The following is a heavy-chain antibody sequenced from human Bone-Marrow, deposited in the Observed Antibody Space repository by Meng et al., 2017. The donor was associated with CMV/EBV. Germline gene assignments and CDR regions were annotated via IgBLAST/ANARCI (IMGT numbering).Heavy chain of an antibody. CDR3: ARQYSSSGFFDY. J-gene: IGHJ4*02. CDR2: ISSSSSYV. Sequence: GESLKISCAACGFTFSSYDMHWVRQAPGKGLEWVSSISSSSSYVYYADSVKGRFTVSRDNAKNSLYLQMNSLRAEDTAVYFCARQYSSSGFFDYWGQGTLVTVSS. CDR1: GFTFSSYD. V-gene: IGHV3-21*01. D-gene: IGHD6-6*01.